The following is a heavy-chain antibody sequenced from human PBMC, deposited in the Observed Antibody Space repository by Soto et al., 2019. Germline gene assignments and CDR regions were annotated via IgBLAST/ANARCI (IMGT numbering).Heavy chain of an antibody. CDR1: GFTFSSYA. V-gene: IGHV3-30-3*02. D-gene: IGHD3-9*01. CDR3: AEARVLSGYYPPRDFDY. J-gene: IGHJ4*02. CDR2: ISYDGSNK. Sequence: PGGSLRLSSRASGFTFSSYAMHCVRQAPGKGLEWVAVISYDGSNKYYADSVTGRFTISRENSKNTRYLQRDSLRAEDKAVYYCAEARVLSGYYPPRDFDYWGQGTLGTVSS.